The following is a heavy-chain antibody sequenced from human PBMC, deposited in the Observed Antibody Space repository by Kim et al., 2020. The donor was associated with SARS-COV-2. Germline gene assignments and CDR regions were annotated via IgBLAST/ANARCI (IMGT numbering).Heavy chain of an antibody. J-gene: IGHJ4*02. CDR3: AKQSSSWTPLDY. CDR1: GFTFSSYG. Sequence: GGSLRLSCAASGFTFSSYGMHWVRQAPGKGLEWVAVISYDGSNKYYADSVKGRFTISRDNSKNTLYLQMNSLRAEDTAVYYCAKQSSSWTPLDYWGQGTLVTVSS. V-gene: IGHV3-30*18. CDR2: ISYDGSNK. D-gene: IGHD6-13*01.